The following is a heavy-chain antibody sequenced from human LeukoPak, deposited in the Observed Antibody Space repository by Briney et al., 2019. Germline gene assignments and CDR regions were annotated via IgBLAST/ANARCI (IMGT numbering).Heavy chain of an antibody. V-gene: IGHV3-33*01. Sequence: PGRSLRLSCAASGFTFSSYGMHWVRQAPGKGLEWVAVIWYDGSNKYYADSVKGRFTISRVNSKNTLYLQMSSLRAEDTAVYSCARDGGYSYGPLEYYFDYWGQGTLVTVSS. D-gene: IGHD5-18*01. J-gene: IGHJ4*02. CDR3: ARDGGYSYGPLEYYFDY. CDR1: GFTFSSYG. CDR2: IWYDGSNK.